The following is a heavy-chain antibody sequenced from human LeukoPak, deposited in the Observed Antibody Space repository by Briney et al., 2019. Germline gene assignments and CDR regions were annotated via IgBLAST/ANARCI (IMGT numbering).Heavy chain of an antibody. D-gene: IGHD4-11*01. J-gene: IGHJ4*02. CDR1: GFTVSTNY. CDR3: VRSPFSNGY. CDR2: IYRDDTT. Sequence: PGGSLRLSCAASGFTVSTNYMSWVRQAPGKGLQWVSVIYRDDTTYYADSVKGRFTISRDNSKNTLFLQMNSLRAEDTAVYYCVRSPFSNGYWGQGTLVTVSS. V-gene: IGHV3-53*01.